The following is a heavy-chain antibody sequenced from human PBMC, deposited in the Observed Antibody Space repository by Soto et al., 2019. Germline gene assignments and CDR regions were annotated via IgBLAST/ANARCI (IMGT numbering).Heavy chain of an antibody. CDR3: ARDVGYGLIDG. CDR2: INAYNGNT. CDR1: CYPFTNHG. J-gene: IGHJ4*02. V-gene: IGHV1-18*01. D-gene: IGHD5-18*01. Sequence: VPVVQAGGEVKKPGASVKVFCQASCYPFTNHGINWVRQAPGQGLEWMGWINAYNGNTNYAQKVQGRVTMTTDTSTSTAYMELRSLRSDDTAVYYCARDVGYGLIDGWGQGTLVTVSS.